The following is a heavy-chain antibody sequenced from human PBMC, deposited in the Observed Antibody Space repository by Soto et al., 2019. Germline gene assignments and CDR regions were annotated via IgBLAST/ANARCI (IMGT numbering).Heavy chain of an antibody. CDR2: ISYDGSNK. V-gene: IGHV3-30-3*01. Sequence: GGSLRLSCAASGFTFSSYAMHWVRQAPGKGLEWVAVISYDGSNKYYADSVKGRFTISRDNSENTLYLQMNSLRAEDTAVYYCARGPGYDSSSWNFDYWGQGTLVTVSS. CDR3: ARGPGYDSSSWNFDY. CDR1: GFTFSSYA. J-gene: IGHJ4*02. D-gene: IGHD6-13*01.